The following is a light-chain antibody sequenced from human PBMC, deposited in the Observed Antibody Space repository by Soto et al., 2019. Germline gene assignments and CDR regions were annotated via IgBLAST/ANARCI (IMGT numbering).Light chain of an antibody. J-gene: IGKJ4*01. CDR1: QSISSY. V-gene: IGKV1-39*01. CDR2: AAS. Sequence: DIQMTQSPSSLSASVGDRVTITCRASQSISSYLNWYQQKPGKAPKLLIYAASSLQSGVPSRFSGSGSGTHFTLTISSLQREDFATYYCQQSYSTPLTFGGGTKVEIK. CDR3: QQSYSTPLT.